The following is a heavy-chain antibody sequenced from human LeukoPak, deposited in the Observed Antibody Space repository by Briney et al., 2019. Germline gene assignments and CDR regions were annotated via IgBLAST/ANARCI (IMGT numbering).Heavy chain of an antibody. Sequence: LRLSCAASGFTFSSYAMSWIRQPPGKGLEWIGYIYHSGSTYYNPSLKSRVTISVDTSKNQFSLKLSSVTAADTAVYYCARSYYDSSGYPLGYWGQGTLVTVSS. CDR1: GFTFSSYA. CDR3: ARSYYDSSGYPLGY. J-gene: IGHJ4*02. CDR2: IYHSGST. D-gene: IGHD3-22*01. V-gene: IGHV4-30-2*02.